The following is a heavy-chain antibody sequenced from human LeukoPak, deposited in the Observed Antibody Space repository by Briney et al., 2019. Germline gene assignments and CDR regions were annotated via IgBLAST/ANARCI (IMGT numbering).Heavy chain of an antibody. J-gene: IGHJ6*02. CDR3: ARHSDYGDHYYYGMDV. D-gene: IGHD4-17*01. V-gene: IGHV4-59*08. CDR1: GDSISSYY. CDR2: IYYNGST. Sequence: SETLSLTCTVSGDSISSYYWSWIRQPPGKGREGMGYIYYNGSTNYNTSLKSQVTKSVDTSKNQFCRKLSSVTAADTAVYYCARHSDYGDHYYYGMDVWGQGTTVTVSS.